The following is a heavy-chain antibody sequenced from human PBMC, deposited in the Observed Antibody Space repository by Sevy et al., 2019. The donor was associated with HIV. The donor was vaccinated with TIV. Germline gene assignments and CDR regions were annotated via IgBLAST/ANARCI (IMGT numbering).Heavy chain of an antibody. D-gene: IGHD4-17*01. CDR3: AKDHHTGGTTTVTTYYYYYGMDV. CDR2: ISYDGSNK. CDR1: GFTFSSYG. V-gene: IGHV3-30*18. J-gene: IGHJ6*02. Sequence: GGSLRLSCAASGFTFSSYGMHWVRQAPGKGLEWVAVISYDGSNKYYADSVKGRFTISRDNSKNTLCVQMNSLRAEDTAVYYCAKDHHTGGTTTVTTYYYYYGMDVWGQGTTVTVSS.